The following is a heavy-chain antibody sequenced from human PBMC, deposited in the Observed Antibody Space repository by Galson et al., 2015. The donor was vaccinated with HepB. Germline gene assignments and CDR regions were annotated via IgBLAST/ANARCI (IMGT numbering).Heavy chain of an antibody. J-gene: IGHJ4*02. CDR2: IRSKAYGGTT. V-gene: IGHV3-49*04. Sequence: SLRLSCAASGFMFSNYEMTWVRQAPGKGLEWVGFIRSKAYGGTTEYAASVRGRFAISRDDSKTIAYLQMNSLKTEDTAVYYCTRVSFRAATGTFDYWGQGTLVTVSS. CDR1: GFMFSNYE. CDR3: TRVSFRAATGTFDY. D-gene: IGHD6-13*01.